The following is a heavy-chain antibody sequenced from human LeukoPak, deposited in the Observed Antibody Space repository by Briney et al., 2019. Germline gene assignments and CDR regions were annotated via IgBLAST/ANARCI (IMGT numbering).Heavy chain of an antibody. D-gene: IGHD3-22*01. CDR3: AREGYYDSSGYFDFDY. J-gene: IGHJ4*02. CDR1: GYTFTSYG. Sequence: GASVKLSCKASGYTFTSYGISWVRQAPGQGLEWMGWISAYNGNTNYAQKLQGRVTMTTDTSTSTAYMELRSLRSDDTAVYYCAREGYYDSSGYFDFDYWGQGTLVTVSS. CDR2: ISAYNGNT. V-gene: IGHV1-18*01.